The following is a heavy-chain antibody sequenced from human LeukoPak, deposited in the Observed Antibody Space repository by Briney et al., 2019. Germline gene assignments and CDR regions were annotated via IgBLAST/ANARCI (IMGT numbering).Heavy chain of an antibody. D-gene: IGHD6-13*01. Sequence: GGSLRLSCAASGFTSSSYAMSWVRQAPGKGLEWVSAISGSGGSTYYADSVKGRFTISRDNSKNTLYLQMNSLRAEDTAVYYCAKDSVRYSSSWYGAVYWGQGTLVTVSS. CDR1: GFTSSSYA. CDR3: AKDSVRYSSSWYGAVY. V-gene: IGHV3-23*01. CDR2: ISGSGGST. J-gene: IGHJ4*02.